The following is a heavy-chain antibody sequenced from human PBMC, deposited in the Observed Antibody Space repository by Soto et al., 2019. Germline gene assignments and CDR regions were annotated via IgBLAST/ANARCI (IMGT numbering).Heavy chain of an antibody. D-gene: IGHD5-12*01. V-gene: IGHV4-4*07. CDR2: IFSSGST. CDR3: AREGSYSAYNFAHGIQLWSFDF. CDR1: GCSINTFY. Sequence: SETLSLTCTASGCSINTFYWSWVRQPAGKGLEWIGRIFSSGSTSFNPSLESRVAMSVDTSKNHFSLNLSSVTAADMAVYYCAREGSYSAYNFAHGIQLWSFDFWGQGALVTVSS. J-gene: IGHJ4*02.